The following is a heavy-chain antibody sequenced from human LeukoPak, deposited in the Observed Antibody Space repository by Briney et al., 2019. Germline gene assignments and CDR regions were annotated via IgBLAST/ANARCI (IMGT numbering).Heavy chain of an antibody. Sequence: GGSLRLSCAASGLTYNSYWMSWVRQAPGKGLQWVAHINQDGSKSNYVDSVKGRFTISRDNAKNSLYLQMSSLRAEDTAVYYCARLKSEWQGDYLDYWGQGTLVTVSS. J-gene: IGHJ4*02. D-gene: IGHD3-3*01. CDR2: INQDGSKS. CDR1: GLTYNSYW. V-gene: IGHV3-7*01. CDR3: ARLKSEWQGDYLDY.